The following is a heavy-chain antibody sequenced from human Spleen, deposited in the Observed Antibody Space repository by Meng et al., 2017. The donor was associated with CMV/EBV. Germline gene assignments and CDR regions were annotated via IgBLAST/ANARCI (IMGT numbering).Heavy chain of an antibody. V-gene: IGHV3-30*02. CDR3: ARVEALYYFDS. J-gene: IGHJ4*02. CDR1: GFTFDEYS. CDR2: IRYDGSNK. Sequence: GGSLRLSCVASGFTFDEYSMHWVRQTPGKGLEWVAFIRYDGSNKYYGDSVKGRFTISRDNSKNTLYLQMNSLRPEDTAVYYCARVEALYYFDSWGQGTLVTVSS.